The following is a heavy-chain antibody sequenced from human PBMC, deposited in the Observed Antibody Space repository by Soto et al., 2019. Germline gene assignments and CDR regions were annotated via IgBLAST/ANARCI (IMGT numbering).Heavy chain of an antibody. CDR3: AKDWWVRAVAVPKDFDY. CDR2: ISGSGGST. J-gene: IGHJ4*02. CDR1: GFTFSSYA. D-gene: IGHD6-19*01. V-gene: IGHV3-23*01. Sequence: GGSLRLSCAASGFTFSSYAMSWVRQAPGKGLEWVSAISGSGGSTYYADSVKGRFTISRDNSKNTLYLQMNSLRAEDTAVYYCAKDWWVRAVAVPKDFDYWGQGTLVTVS.